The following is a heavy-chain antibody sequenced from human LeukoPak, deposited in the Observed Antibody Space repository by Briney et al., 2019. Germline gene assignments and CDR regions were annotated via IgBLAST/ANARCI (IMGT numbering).Heavy chain of an antibody. CDR1: GYSISSGYH. Sequence: SETLSLTCVVSGYSISSGYHWGWIRQPPGEGLEWIGSVYRSGSTYYNPSLKSRVTISVDTSKNQISLKVRSVTAADTAVYHCARENWVFDYWGQGILVTVSS. J-gene: IGHJ4*02. CDR2: VYRSGST. D-gene: IGHD7-27*01. CDR3: ARENWVFDY. V-gene: IGHV4-38-2*02.